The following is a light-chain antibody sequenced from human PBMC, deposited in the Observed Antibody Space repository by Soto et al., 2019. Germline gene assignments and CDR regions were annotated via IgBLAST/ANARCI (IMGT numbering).Light chain of an antibody. J-gene: IGKJ4*01. CDR2: WAS. V-gene: IGKV4-1*01. CDR1: QTILHNSNKKNY. Sequence: DIVMTQSPDSLAVSLGERATFNCNSSQTILHNSNKKNYLAWYQQKPGQSPKLLLYWASTRESGVPDRFSGSGSGTVFTLTISSLQAEDVAVYYCPQYYSPPLTFGGGTKVEIK. CDR3: PQYYSPPLT.